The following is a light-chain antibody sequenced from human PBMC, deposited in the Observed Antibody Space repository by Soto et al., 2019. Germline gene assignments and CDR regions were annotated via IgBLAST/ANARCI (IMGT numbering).Light chain of an antibody. J-gene: IGKJ1*01. CDR1: QSVSSN. CDR2: GAS. Sequence: EIVMPQSPATLSVSPGERATLSCRASQSVSSNLAWYQQKPGQAPRLLIYGASTRATGIPARFSGSGSGTEFTLTISSLQSEDFAVYYCQQYNNWPPPFGQGTKVDI. CDR3: QQYNNWPPP. V-gene: IGKV3-15*01.